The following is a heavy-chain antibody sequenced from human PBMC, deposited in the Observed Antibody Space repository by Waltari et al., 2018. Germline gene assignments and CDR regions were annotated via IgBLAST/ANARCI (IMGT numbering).Heavy chain of an antibody. Sequence: EVQLVETGGGLIQPGGSLRLSCAASGFTVSSNYMSWVRQAPGKGLEWVSVIYSGGSTYYADSVKGRFTISRDNSKNTLYLQMNSLRAEDTAVYYCARDDPSRMGGAFDIWGQGTMVTVSS. CDR2: IYSGGST. J-gene: IGHJ3*02. D-gene: IGHD3-16*01. V-gene: IGHV3-53*02. CDR3: ARDDPSRMGGAFDI. CDR1: GFTVSSNY.